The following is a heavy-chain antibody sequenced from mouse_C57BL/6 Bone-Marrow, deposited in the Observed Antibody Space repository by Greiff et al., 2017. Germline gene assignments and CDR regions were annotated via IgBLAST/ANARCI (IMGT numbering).Heavy chain of an antibody. D-gene: IGHD2-1*01. CDR1: GYTFTSYW. CDR3: ARGATMVTTLYYYAMDY. Sequence: QVQLQQSGAELVRPGSSVKLSCKASGYTFTSYWMDWVKQRPGQGLEWIGNIYPSDSETHYNQKFKDKATLTVDKSSSTAYMQLSSLTSEDSAVYYCARGATMVTTLYYYAMDYWGQGTSVTVSS. V-gene: IGHV1-61*01. CDR2: IYPSDSET. J-gene: IGHJ4*01.